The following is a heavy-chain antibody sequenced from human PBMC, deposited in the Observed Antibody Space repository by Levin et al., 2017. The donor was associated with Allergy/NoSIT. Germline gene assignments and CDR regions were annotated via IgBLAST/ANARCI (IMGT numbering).Heavy chain of an antibody. D-gene: IGHD3-3*01. CDR1: GFTFSSYA. CDR2: ISYDGNNK. CDR3: AREQNYDFWSGYYEESHDYYYGMDV. J-gene: IGHJ6*02. V-gene: IGHV3-30*04. Sequence: GGSLRLSCAASGFTFSSYAMHWVRQAPGKGLEWVAVISYDGNNKYYADSVKGRFTISRDNSKNTLYLQMNSLRAEDTAVYYCAREQNYDFWSGYYEESHDYYYGMDVWGQGTTVTVSS.